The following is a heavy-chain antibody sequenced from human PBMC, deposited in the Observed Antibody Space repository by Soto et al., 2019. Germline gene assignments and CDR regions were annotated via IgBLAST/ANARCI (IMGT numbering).Heavy chain of an antibody. CDR1: GFTFISYG. Sequence: PGGSLRLSCAASGFTFISYGMHWVRQAPGKGLEWVAVIWYDGSNKYYADSVKGRFTISRDNSKNTLYLQMNSLRAEDTAVYYCARKQTELGDFDYWGQGTLVTVSS. CDR3: ARKQTELGDFDY. D-gene: IGHD7-27*01. CDR2: IWYDGSNK. V-gene: IGHV3-33*01. J-gene: IGHJ4*02.